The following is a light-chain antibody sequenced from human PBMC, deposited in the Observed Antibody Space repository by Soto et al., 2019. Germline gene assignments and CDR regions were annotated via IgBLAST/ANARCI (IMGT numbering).Light chain of an antibody. V-gene: IGLV2-11*01. CDR1: SSDVGGYNY. Sequence: QSALTQPRSVSGSPGQSVSIFCTGTSSDVGGYNYVSWYQQHPGKAPKVMIYDVTKRPPGVPDRFSSSKSGNTASLTISGLQSEDEADYYCSSYAGRYTYVFGTGTKLTVL. CDR3: SSYAGRYTYV. J-gene: IGLJ1*01. CDR2: DVT.